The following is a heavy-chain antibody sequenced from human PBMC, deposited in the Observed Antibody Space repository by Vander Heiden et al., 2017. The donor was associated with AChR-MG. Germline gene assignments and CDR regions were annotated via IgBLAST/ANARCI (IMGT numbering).Heavy chain of an antibody. D-gene: IGHD6-19*01. J-gene: IGHJ4*02. V-gene: IGHV3-30*02. CDR3: AKDATPPRFSSGWYWIDY. CDR1: GFTFSTYG. CDR2: MRNDGTNK. Sequence: QVQLVESGGGVVQPGGSLRLSCAASGFTFSTYGMHWVRQAPGKGLEWVTFMRNDGTNKYYADAVKGRFTISRDNSKNTLYLQMNSLRAEDTAVYYCAKDATPPRFSSGWYWIDYWGQGTLVTVSS.